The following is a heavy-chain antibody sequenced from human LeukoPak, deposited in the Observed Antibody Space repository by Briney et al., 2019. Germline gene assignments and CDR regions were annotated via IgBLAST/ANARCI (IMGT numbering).Heavy chain of an antibody. Sequence: ASVKVSCKASGGTFRRYAISWGRQAPGHRLEWRGGIVPIFGTANYAQKFQSRATITTDAPTSTAYRELSSLTSEDTAVYYCASSTSVIAAPHWDYWGQGTLVTVSS. J-gene: IGHJ4*02. CDR1: GGTFRRYA. CDR3: ASSTSVIAAPHWDY. V-gene: IGHV1-69*05. D-gene: IGHD6-6*01. CDR2: IVPIFGTA.